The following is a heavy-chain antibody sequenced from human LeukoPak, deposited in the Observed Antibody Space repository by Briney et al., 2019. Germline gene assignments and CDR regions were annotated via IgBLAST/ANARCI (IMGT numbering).Heavy chain of an antibody. CDR1: GFTFSSYA. CDR2: IYYSGST. CDR3: ARVVWFWSAYYTLSHFDP. Sequence: GSLRLSCTASGFTFSSYAMSWIRQPPGKGLEWIGYIYYSGSTNYNPSLKSRVTISVDTSKNQFSLKLSSVTAADTAVYYCARVVWFWSAYYTLSHFDPWGQGTLVTVSS. V-gene: IGHV4-59*01. D-gene: IGHD3-3*01. J-gene: IGHJ5*02.